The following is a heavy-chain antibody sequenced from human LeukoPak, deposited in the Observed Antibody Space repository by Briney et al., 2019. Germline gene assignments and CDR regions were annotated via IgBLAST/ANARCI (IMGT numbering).Heavy chain of an antibody. J-gene: IGHJ4*02. V-gene: IGHV3-23*01. Sequence: GGSLRLSCAASGFTFSSYAMSWVRQAPGKGLEWVSAISGSGGSTYYADSVKGRFTISRDNSKNTLYLQMNSLRAEDTAVYYCATTHHWDSSGYYFFWGQGTLVTVSS. CDR2: ISGSGGST. CDR1: GFTFSSYA. CDR3: ATTHHWDSSGYYFF. D-gene: IGHD3-22*01.